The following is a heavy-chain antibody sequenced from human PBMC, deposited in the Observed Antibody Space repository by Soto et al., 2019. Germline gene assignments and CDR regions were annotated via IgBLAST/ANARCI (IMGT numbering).Heavy chain of an antibody. CDR2: ITHSGST. V-gene: IGHV4-34*01. CDR1: GGSFSGYY. D-gene: IGHD3-10*02. J-gene: IGHJ4*02. Sequence: SETLSLTCAVYGGSFSGYYWTWIRQPPGKGLEWIGEITHSGSTNYNPSLKSRVTISVDTSKNQFSLNLNSVTAADTAVYYCARSSVRGWSYWGQGTLVT. CDR3: ARSSVRGWSY.